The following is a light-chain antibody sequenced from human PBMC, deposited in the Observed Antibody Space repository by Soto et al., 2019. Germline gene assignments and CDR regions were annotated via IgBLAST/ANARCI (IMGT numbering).Light chain of an antibody. CDR1: SSDVGSYNL. V-gene: IGLV2-23*02. CDR3: CSYAGRSTPYV. J-gene: IGLJ1*01. CDR2: EVS. Sequence: QSALTQPASVSGSPGQSITISCTGTSSDVGSYNLVSWYQQYPGKAPKLMIYEVSKRPSGVSNRFSGSKSGNTASLTISGLQAEDEADYYCCSYAGRSTPYVFATGTKLTVL.